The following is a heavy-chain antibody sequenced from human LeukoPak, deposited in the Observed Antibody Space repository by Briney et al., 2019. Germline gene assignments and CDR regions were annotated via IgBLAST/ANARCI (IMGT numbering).Heavy chain of an antibody. J-gene: IGHJ6*03. Sequence: ASVKVSCKASGGTFSSYAITWVRQAPGQGLEWMGGIIPIFGTANYAQKLQGRVTMTTDTSTSTAYMELRSLRSDDTAVYYCARDFGENYYYMDVWGKGTTVTISS. D-gene: IGHD2-21*01. V-gene: IGHV1-69*05. CDR2: IIPIFGTA. CDR1: GGTFSSYA. CDR3: ARDFGENYYYMDV.